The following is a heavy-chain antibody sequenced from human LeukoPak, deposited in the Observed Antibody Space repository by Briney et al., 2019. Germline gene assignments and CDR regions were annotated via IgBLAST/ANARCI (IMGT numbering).Heavy chain of an antibody. CDR3: ARGTPRLLYYYFYMDV. CDR1: GFTFSDYY. V-gene: IGHV3-74*01. J-gene: IGHJ6*03. D-gene: IGHD3-3*01. CDR2: IKSDGSAT. Sequence: GGSLRLSCAASGFTFSDYYMHWVRQAPGKGLVWVSDIKSDGSATNYADSVKGRFTISRDNAKNTLYLQMNSLRAEDTALYYCARGTPRLLYYYFYMDVWGKGTTVTVSS.